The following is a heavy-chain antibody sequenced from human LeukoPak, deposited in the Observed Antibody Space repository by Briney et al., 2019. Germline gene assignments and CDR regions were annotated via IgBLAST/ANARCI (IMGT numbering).Heavy chain of an antibody. CDR2: INPSGGST. Sequence: GASVKVSCKASGYTFTSYYMHWVRQAPGQGLEWMGIINPSGGSTSYAQKFQGRVTMTRDTSTSTVYMELSSLRSEDTAVYHCARDPSYYCDSSGYLSWGQGTLVTVSS. J-gene: IGHJ5*02. CDR1: GYTFTSYY. V-gene: IGHV1-46*03. CDR3: ARDPSYYCDSSGYLS. D-gene: IGHD3-22*01.